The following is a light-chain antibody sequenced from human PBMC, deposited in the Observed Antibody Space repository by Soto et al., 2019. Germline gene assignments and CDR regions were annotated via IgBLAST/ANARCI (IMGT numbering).Light chain of an antibody. CDR1: SFDVGTYNL. Sequence: QSALTQPASVSGSPGQSITISCTGTSFDVGTYNLVSWYQQHPGKAPKLLIYEASKRPSGASHRFSGSKSGNTASLTISGLQAEDEADYYCAAWDDSLNGWVFGGGTKLTVL. V-gene: IGLV2-23*01. CDR2: EAS. J-gene: IGLJ3*02. CDR3: AAWDDSLNGWV.